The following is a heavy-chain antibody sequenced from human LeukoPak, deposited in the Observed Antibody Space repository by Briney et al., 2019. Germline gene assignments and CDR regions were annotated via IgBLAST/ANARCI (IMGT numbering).Heavy chain of an antibody. CDR3: ARRRAGYDILTGRRRNDYYYYMDV. D-gene: IGHD3-9*01. CDR2: INHSGST. Sequence: SETLSLTCAVYGGSFSGYYWSWIRQPPGKGLEWIGEINHSGSTHNNPSLKSRVTISVVTSKNQFSLKLSSVTAADTAVYYCARRRAGYDILTGRRRNDYYYYMDVWGKGTTVTISS. J-gene: IGHJ6*03. CDR1: GGSFSGYY. V-gene: IGHV4-34*01.